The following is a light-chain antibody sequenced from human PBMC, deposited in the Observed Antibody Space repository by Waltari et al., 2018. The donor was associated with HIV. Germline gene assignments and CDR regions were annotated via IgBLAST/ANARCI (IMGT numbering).Light chain of an antibody. V-gene: IGKV1-33*01. CDR2: DVS. CDR3: QQYDHLPYT. CDR1: QDINKY. J-gene: IGKJ2*01. Sequence: DIQMTQSPSSLSASVGDRVTITCQASQDINKYVNWYQQKAGKAPKVLIYDVSKLETGVSSRFSGSGSGTDFTFTISNLQPEDTATYYCQQYDHLPYTFGQGTKLEIK.